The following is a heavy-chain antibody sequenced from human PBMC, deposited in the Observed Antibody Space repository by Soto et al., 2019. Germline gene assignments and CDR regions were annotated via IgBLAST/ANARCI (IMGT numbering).Heavy chain of an antibody. D-gene: IGHD2-15*01. J-gene: IGHJ4*02. CDR2: IIPIFGTA. V-gene: IGHV1-69*13. CDR1: GGTFSSYA. Sequence: ASVKVSCKASGGTFSSYAISWVRQAPGQGLEWMGGIIPIFGTANYAQKFQGRVTITADESTSTAYMELSSLRSEDTAVYYCAREYCSGGSCFKPYFDYWGQGTLVTVSS. CDR3: AREYCSGGSCFKPYFDY.